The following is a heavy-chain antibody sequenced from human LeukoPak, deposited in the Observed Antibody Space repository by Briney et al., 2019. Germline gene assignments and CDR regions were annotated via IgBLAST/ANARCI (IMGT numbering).Heavy chain of an antibody. D-gene: IGHD3-3*01. V-gene: IGHV5-51*01. CDR2: IYPGDSDT. CDR1: GYSFTSYW. Sequence: KRGESLKISCKGSGYSFTSYWIGWVRQMPGKGLEWMGIIYPGDSDTRYSPSFQGQVTISADKSISTAYLQWSSLKASDTAMSYCARSRAYYDFWSGYYIFDYGGQETLVTVSS. J-gene: IGHJ4*02. CDR3: ARSRAYYDFWSGYYIFDY.